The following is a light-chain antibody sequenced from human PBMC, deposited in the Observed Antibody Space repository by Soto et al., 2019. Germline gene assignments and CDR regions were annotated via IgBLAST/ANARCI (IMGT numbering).Light chain of an antibody. CDR1: QSISSW. Sequence: DIQMTQSPSTLSASLGDRVTITCRASQSISSWLASYQQQPGKAPKLLSYDASSLESGVPSRFSGSGSGTEFTLTISRLQPDDFATYYCQQYNSYSRTFGQGTKVEIK. CDR2: DAS. CDR3: QQYNSYSRT. V-gene: IGKV1-5*01. J-gene: IGKJ1*01.